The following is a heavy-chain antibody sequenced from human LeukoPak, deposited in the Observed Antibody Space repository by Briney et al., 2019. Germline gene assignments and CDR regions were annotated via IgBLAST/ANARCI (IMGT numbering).Heavy chain of an antibody. D-gene: IGHD3-16*02. CDR2: INHSGST. Sequence: SETLSLTCAVYGGSFSGYYWSWIRQPPGKGLEWIGEINHSGSTNYNPSLKSRVTISVDTSKNQFSLKLSSVTAADTAVYYCAKGRRVKRLGELSLSAFYVYWGQGTLVTVSS. CDR3: AKGRRVKRLGELSLSAFYVY. V-gene: IGHV4-34*01. CDR1: GGSFSGYY. J-gene: IGHJ4*02.